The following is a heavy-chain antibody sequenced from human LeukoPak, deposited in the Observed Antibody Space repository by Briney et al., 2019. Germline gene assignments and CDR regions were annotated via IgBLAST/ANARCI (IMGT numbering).Heavy chain of an antibody. D-gene: IGHD3-10*01. Sequence: SETLSLTCTVSGDSVASYYWSWIRQPPGKSLEWIGYIYGGDINYNPSLKSRVTMSVDTSKNQFSLKLSSVTAADTAVYYCARDPDTSGAGYWGQGTLVTVSS. CDR1: GDSVASYY. V-gene: IGHV4-59*02. J-gene: IGHJ4*02. CDR2: IYGGDI. CDR3: ARDPDTSGAGY.